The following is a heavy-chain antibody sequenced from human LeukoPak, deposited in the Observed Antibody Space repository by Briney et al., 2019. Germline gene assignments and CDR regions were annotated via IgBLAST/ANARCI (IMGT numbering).Heavy chain of an antibody. J-gene: IGHJ6*02. D-gene: IGHD1-26*01. CDR2: INSDGSST. CDR3: ARDRWELLGGYYYGMDV. CDR1: GFTFSSYW. Sequence: GGSLRLSCAASGFTFSSYWMHRVRQAPGKGLVWVSRINSDGSSTSYADSVKGRFTISRDNAKNTLYLQMNSLRAEDTAVYYCARDRWELLGGYYYGMDVWGQGTTVTVSS. V-gene: IGHV3-74*01.